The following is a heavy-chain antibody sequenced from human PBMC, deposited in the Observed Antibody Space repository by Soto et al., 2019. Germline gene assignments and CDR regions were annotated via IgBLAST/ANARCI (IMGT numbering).Heavy chain of an antibody. CDR2: IYYSGST. V-gene: IGHV4-30-4*01. J-gene: IGHJ6*02. D-gene: IGHD5-12*01. CDR1: GGSISGGDYY. CDR3: ARMNSGYAYGMDV. Sequence: TLSLTCTVSGGSISGGDYYWSWIRQPPGKGLEWIGYIYYSGSTYYNPSLKSRVTISVDTSKNQFSLKLSSVTAADTAVYYCARMNSGYAYGMDVWGQGTTVTVSS.